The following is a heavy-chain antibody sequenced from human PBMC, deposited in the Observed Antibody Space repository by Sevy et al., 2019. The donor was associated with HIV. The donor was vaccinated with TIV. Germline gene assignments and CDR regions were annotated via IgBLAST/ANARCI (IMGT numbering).Heavy chain of an antibody. J-gene: IGHJ3*02. CDR3: GKALTIGWEKDAFNI. Sequence: GGSLRLSCAASGFTFSSYTMTWVRQAPGKGLEWVSSLTYNDKTFCADSVKGRFTISRDTSKNTFYLQMNSLRAEDTAVYYCGKALTIGWEKDAFNIWGQGTTVTVSS. CDR2: LTYNDKT. D-gene: IGHD1-26*01. CDR1: GFTFSSYT. V-gene: IGHV3-23*01.